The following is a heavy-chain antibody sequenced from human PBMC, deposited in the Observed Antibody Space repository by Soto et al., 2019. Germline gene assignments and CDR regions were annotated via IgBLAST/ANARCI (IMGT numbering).Heavy chain of an antibody. V-gene: IGHV3-48*01. CDR3: AREGSSRSYYYDY. Sequence: EVQLVESGGGLVQPGGSLRLSCAASGFTFSDYSMNWFRQAPGKGLERVSYIRSSGNTIYYADSVRGRFTISRDSAENSLYLQMNSLRVEDTAVYYCAREGSSRSYYYDYWGQGTLVTVSS. J-gene: IGHJ4*02. D-gene: IGHD6-13*01. CDR2: IRSSGNTI. CDR1: GFTFSDYS.